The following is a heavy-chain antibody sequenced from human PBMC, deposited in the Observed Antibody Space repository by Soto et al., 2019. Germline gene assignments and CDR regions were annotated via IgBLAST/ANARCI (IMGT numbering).Heavy chain of an antibody. CDR2: ISSSSTI. J-gene: IGHJ4*02. Sequence: GGSLRLSCAASGFTFSSYSMNWVRQAPGKGLEWVSYISSSSTIYYADSVKGRFTISRDNAKNSLYLQMNSLRDEDTAVYYCARDLDSSSWYPYYWGQGTLVTVSS. V-gene: IGHV3-48*02. CDR3: ARDLDSSSWYPYY. D-gene: IGHD6-13*01. CDR1: GFTFSSYS.